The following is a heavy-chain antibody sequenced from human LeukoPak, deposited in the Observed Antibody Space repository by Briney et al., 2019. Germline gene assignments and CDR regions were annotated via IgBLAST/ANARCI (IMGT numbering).Heavy chain of an antibody. Sequence: PGGSLRLSCAASGFTFSNAWMSWVRQAPGKGLEWVGRIKSKTDGGTTDYAAPVKGRFTISRDDSKDTLYLQMNSLRAEDTAVYYCASLRIWFGDLDYWGQGTLVTVSS. CDR1: GFTFSNAW. J-gene: IGHJ4*02. CDR3: ASLRIWFGDLDY. D-gene: IGHD3-10*01. V-gene: IGHV3-15*01. CDR2: IKSKTDGGTT.